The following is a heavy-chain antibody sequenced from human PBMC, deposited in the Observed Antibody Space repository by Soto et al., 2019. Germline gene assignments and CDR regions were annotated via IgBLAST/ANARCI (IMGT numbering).Heavy chain of an antibody. CDR3: ARAITPGSGWSNWYFDL. CDR1: GYTFTSYG. Sequence: QVPLVQSGAEVKKPGASVKVSCKASGYTFTSYGISWVRQAPGPGLEWMGWISAYNGNTNNAQKLQGRVTMTTDTSTSTAYLELRSLRSDDTAVYYCARAITPGSGWSNWYFDLWGRGTLVTVSS. CDR2: ISAYNGNT. V-gene: IGHV1-18*01. J-gene: IGHJ2*01. D-gene: IGHD6-19*01.